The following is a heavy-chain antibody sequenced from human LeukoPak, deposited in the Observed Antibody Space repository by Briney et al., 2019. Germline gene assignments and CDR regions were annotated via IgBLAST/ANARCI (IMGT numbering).Heavy chain of an antibody. CDR1: GFTFSSYS. V-gene: IGHV3-48*04. CDR3: TRVGYIDEGIDY. D-gene: IGHD5-24*01. J-gene: IGHJ4*02. Sequence: GGSLRLSCAASGFTFSSYSMNWVRQASGKGLEWVSYIAADSSAIYYADSVRGRCTISRDNAKNSLYLQMNSLRAEDTAIYYCTRVGYIDEGIDYWGQGTLVTVSS. CDR2: IAADSSAI.